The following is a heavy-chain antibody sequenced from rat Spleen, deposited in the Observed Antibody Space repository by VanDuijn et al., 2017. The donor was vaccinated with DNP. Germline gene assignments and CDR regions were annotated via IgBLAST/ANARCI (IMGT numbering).Heavy chain of an antibody. CDR2: ISTGGANT. V-gene: IGHV5S13*01. CDR3: KLGGAY. CDR1: GFSFSDSA. J-gene: IGHJ2*01. Sequence: EVQLVESGGGVVQPGKSLKLSCAASGFSFSDSAMAWVRQAPQRGLEWVASISTGGANTFYRDSVKGRFTISRDNAKNTQYLQMDSLRSEDTATYYCKLGGAYWGQGVMVTVSS. D-gene: IGHD5-1*01.